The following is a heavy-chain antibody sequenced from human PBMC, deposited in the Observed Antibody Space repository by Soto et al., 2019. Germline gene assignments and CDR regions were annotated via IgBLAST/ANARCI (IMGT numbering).Heavy chain of an antibody. Sequence: EVHRVESGGVVVQPGGSLRLTCAASGFTFDDHNMHWVRQVPGKGLEWVSLISWDGGTTYYADSVKGRFTVSRDNSINLLYLQMNALTTEDSALYYCASSQGDYWGQGTLVTVS. CDR3: ASSQGDY. J-gene: IGHJ4*02. CDR1: GFTFDDHN. CDR2: ISWDGGTT. V-gene: IGHV3-43*01. D-gene: IGHD6-6*01.